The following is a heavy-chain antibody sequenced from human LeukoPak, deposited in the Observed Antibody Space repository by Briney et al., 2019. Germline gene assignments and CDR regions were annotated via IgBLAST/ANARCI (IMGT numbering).Heavy chain of an antibody. CDR1: GVSFNSYY. CDR3: AGHHPRNTVDF. V-gene: IGHV4-59*08. Sequence: PSETLSLTCAVYGVSFNSYYWTWIRQPPGKGLEWIAYISDIGSINYNPSLKSRVTISLDTSKSQFSLKLSSVTAADTAVYYCAGHHPRNTVDFWGLGTLVTVSS. J-gene: IGHJ4*02. D-gene: IGHD2/OR15-2a*01. CDR2: ISDIGSI.